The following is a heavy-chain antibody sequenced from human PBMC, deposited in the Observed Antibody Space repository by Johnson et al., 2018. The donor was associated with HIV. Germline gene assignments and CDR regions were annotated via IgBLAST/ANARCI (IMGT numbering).Heavy chain of an antibody. J-gene: IGHJ3*02. CDR2: ISYDGRNQ. V-gene: IGHV3-30-3*01. Sequence: QVQLVESGGGVVQPGRSLRLSCVVSGFSFSGFAMHWVRQAPGKGLDWMAVISYDGRNQQYAESVKGRFTISRDNYKNTLYLQMNSLRAEDTAVYYCARDLLSRAFDIWGQGTMVTVSS. CDR1: GFSFSGFA. CDR3: ARDLLSRAFDI.